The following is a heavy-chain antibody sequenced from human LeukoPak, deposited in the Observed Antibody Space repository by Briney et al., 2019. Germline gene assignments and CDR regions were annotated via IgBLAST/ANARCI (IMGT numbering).Heavy chain of an antibody. D-gene: IGHD3-22*01. J-gene: IGHJ6*02. CDR2: ISSSSYI. Sequence: PGGSLRLSCAASGFTFSSYSMNWVRQAPGKGLEWVSSISSSSYIYYADSVKGRFTISRDNAKNSLYLQMNSLRAEDTAVYYCARDPGTYYYDSSGYYYLDYYYGMDVWGQGTTVTVSS. V-gene: IGHV3-21*01. CDR1: GFTFSSYS. CDR3: ARDPGTYYYDSSGYYYLDYYYGMDV.